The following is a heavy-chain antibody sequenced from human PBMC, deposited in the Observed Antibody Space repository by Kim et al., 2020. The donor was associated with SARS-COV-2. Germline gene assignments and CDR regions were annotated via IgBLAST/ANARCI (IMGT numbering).Heavy chain of an antibody. Sequence: GGSLRLFCAASGFTFSSYAMSWVRQAPGMGLEWVSVISGSGGRTYYADSVKGRFTISRDNSKNTLYLQMNSLRAEDTAVYYCAKHPPPDSSGNTPYYFDYWGQGTLVTVSS. CDR3: AKHPPPDSSGNTPYYFDY. V-gene: IGHV3-23*01. CDR2: ISGSGGRT. J-gene: IGHJ4*02. CDR1: GFTFSSYA. D-gene: IGHD3-22*01.